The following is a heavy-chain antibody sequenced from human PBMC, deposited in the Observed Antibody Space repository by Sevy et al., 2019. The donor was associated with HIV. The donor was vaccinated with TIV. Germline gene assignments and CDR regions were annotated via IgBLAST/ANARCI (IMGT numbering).Heavy chain of an antibody. CDR1: GFTVSSNY. J-gene: IGHJ6*02. CDR2: IYSGGST. Sequence: GGSLRLSCAASGFTVSSNYMSWVRQAPGKGLEWVSVIYSGGSTYYTDSVKGRFTISRDNSKNTLYLQMNSLRAEDMAVYYCARAGLGLWFGELPYYYYGMDVWGQGTTVTVSS. D-gene: IGHD3-10*01. V-gene: IGHV3-66*01. CDR3: ARAGLGLWFGELPYYYYGMDV.